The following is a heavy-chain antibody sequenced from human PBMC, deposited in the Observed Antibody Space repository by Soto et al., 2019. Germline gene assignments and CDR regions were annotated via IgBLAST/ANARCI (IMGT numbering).Heavy chain of an antibody. CDR3: ARRKERSGPNYLDF. CDR1: GYTFTTYD. D-gene: IGHD6-25*01. V-gene: IGHV1-8*01. J-gene: IGHJ4*02. CDR2: MHTYTGKA. Sequence: QVQLVQSGAEVQKTGASVKVSCKASGYTFTTYDINWVRQAPGQGLEWMGWMHTYTGKAGYAQKFQGRITMTRDNSISTAYIVLSGVISEELAVYYCARRKERSGPNYLDFRGQGTLVHVSS.